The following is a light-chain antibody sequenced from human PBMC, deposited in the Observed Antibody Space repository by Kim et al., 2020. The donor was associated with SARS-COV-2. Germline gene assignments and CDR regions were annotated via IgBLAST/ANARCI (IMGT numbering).Light chain of an antibody. V-gene: IGKV3-15*01. CDR3: QQYNDWPYT. CDR1: QSVSSK. CDR2: GAS. Sequence: SWAPGERATLSLRASQSVSSKLAWYQQKPGQAPRLLIYGASTRATGIPARFSGGGSGTEFTLTISILQSEDFAVYYCQQYNDWPYTFGQGTKLEI. J-gene: IGKJ2*01.